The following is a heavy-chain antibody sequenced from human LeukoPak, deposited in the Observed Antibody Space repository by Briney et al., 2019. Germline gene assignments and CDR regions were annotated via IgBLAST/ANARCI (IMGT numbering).Heavy chain of an antibody. D-gene: IGHD6-13*01. J-gene: IGHJ4*02. Sequence: SETLSLTCTVSGGSISSYYWSWIRQPAGKGLEGIGRISTSGSPHSNPPLKSRVTMSVDTSKNQLSLNLSSVTAPDTAVYYCAREEAAAGRGSDYWGQGTQVTVSS. CDR3: AREEAAAGRGSDY. CDR1: GGSISSYY. V-gene: IGHV4-4*07. CDR2: ISTSGSP.